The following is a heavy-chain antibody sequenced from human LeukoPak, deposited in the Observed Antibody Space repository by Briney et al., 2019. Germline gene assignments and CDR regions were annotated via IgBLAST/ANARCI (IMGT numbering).Heavy chain of an antibody. V-gene: IGHV1-2*02. CDR2: INPNSGGT. CDR1: GYTFTGYY. D-gene: IGHD3-9*01. J-gene: IGHJ4*02. CDR3: ARGPYYDILTGYYHFDY. Sequence: ASVKVSCKASGYTFTGYYMHWVRQAPGQGLEWMGWINPNSGGTNYAQKFQGRVTMTRDTSISTAYMELSRLRSDDTAVYYCARGPYYDILTGYYHFDYWGQGTLVTVSS.